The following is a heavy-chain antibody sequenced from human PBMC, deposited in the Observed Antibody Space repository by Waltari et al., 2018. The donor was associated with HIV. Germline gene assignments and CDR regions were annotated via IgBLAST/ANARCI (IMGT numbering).Heavy chain of an antibody. J-gene: IGHJ4*02. V-gene: IGHV3-7*01. CDR1: GFTFSSYL. Sequence: EVQLVESGGGLVQPGGSLRLPCEATGFTFSSYLMSWVRQAPGKGLEWVANIKKDGSEKYYVDSVKGRFTISRDNAKNSLYLQMNSLRAEDTAVYYCARDSIFDYWGQGTLVTVSS. CDR2: IKKDGSEK. CDR3: ARDSIFDY.